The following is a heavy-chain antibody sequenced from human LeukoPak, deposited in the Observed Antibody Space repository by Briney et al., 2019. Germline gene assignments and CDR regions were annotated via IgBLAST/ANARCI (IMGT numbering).Heavy chain of an antibody. CDR2: IYYSGST. CDR1: GGSISSYY. D-gene: IGHD6-19*01. V-gene: IGHV4-59*08. J-gene: IGHJ5*02. CDR3: ARLYSSGWSFNWFDP. Sequence: SETLSLTCTVSGGSISSYYWSWIRQPPGKGLEWIGYIYYSGSTNYNPSLKSRVTISVDTSKNQFSLELSSVTAADTAVYYCARLYSSGWSFNWFDPWGQGTLVTVSS.